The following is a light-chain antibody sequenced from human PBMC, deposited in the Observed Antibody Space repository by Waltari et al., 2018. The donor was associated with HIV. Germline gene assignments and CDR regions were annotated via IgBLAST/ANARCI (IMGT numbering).Light chain of an antibody. J-gene: IGLJ2*01. V-gene: IGLV1-44*01. CDR1: RSNIGSNS. CDR2: GDS. CDR3: STWDDRLNGPVV. Sequence: QSVLAQPPSASGTPGQRVTISCSGSRSNIGSNSVNWYQHLPGTDPNLLIYGDSLRPSGVPARFSGSKFGTSASLVITGLQSGDEADYYCSTWDDRLNGPVVFGGGTRLTVL.